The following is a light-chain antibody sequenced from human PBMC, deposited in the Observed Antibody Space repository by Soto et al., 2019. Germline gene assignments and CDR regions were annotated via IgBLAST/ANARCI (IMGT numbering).Light chain of an antibody. CDR2: GAS. CDR3: QQYNNWPPT. Sequence: EILMTQSPATLSVSPGERATLSCRASQNVSKNFAWYQQKAGQAPRLLIYGASTRATGIPATFIGSGSGTEFTLTICSLQSEDFAIYYCQQYNNWPPTFGQGTKVDIK. V-gene: IGKV3-15*01. J-gene: IGKJ1*01. CDR1: QNVSKN.